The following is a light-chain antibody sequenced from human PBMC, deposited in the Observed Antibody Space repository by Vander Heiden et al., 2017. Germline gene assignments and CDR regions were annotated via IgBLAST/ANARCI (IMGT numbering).Light chain of an antibody. CDR2: DAS. CDR3: QHYHNWPPWT. J-gene: IGKJ1*01. V-gene: IGKV3-15*01. CDR1: QSVSSN. Sequence: EVVMTQSPATLSVSPGERATLSCRASQSVSSNLAWYQQKPGQAPRLLIYDASTRATGIPARFSGSGSGTEFTLTISSLQSEDFAVYYCQHYHNWPPWTFGQGTKVEIK.